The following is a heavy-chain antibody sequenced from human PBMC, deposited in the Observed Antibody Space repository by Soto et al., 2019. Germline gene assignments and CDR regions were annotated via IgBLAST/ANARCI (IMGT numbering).Heavy chain of an antibody. V-gene: IGHV4-31*01. D-gene: IGHD1-20*01. CDR3: ARWVEVSLDYFDS. CDR1: GGSMSNGYYY. J-gene: IGHJ4*02. CDR2: IYHSGRT. Sequence: QVQLQESGPGLVKPSQTLSLTCTVSGGSMSNGYYYWSWVRQNPGKGLEWIGHIYHSGRTYYNPSLKGQVGILVDTSKNQFSLNLNSVTAADTAVYYCARWVEVSLDYFDSWGQGTPVTVSS.